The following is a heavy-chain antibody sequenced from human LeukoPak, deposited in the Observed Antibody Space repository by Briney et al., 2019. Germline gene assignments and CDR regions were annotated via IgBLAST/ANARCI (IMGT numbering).Heavy chain of an antibody. J-gene: IGHJ4*02. V-gene: IGHV3-30-3*01. CDR1: GFTFSSYA. CDR3: ASGSWYFDY. Sequence: GRSLRLSCAASGFTFSSYAMHWVRQAPGKGLEWVAVISYDGSNKYYADSVKGRFTISRDNSKHTLYLQMNSLRADDTAVYYCASGSWYFDYWGQGTLVTVSS. CDR2: ISYDGSNK. D-gene: IGHD6-13*01.